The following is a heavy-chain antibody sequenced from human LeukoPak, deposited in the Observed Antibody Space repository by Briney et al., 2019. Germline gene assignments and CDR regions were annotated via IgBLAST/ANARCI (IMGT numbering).Heavy chain of an antibody. D-gene: IGHD4-17*01. Sequence: GGSLRLSCAASGFTFSSHEMNWVRQAPGKGLEWVSYISSSGTTIYYADSEKGRFTISRDNAKNSLYLQMNSLRAEDTAVYYCARGTYGGIDVWGQGTTVTVSS. V-gene: IGHV3-48*03. CDR1: GFTFSSHE. J-gene: IGHJ6*02. CDR3: ARGTYGGIDV. CDR2: ISSSGTTI.